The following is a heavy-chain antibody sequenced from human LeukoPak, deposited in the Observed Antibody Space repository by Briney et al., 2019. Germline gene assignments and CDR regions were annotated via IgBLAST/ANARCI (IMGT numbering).Heavy chain of an antibody. J-gene: IGHJ4*02. CDR3: ARGNYDSRMYYFDY. D-gene: IGHD3-22*01. CDR2: MNPNSGNT. V-gene: IGHV1-8*01. Sequence: GASVKVSCKASGYTFTSYDMNWVRQATGQGLEWMGWMNPNSGNTGYAQKFQGRVTMTRNTSISTAYMELSSLRSEDTAVYYCARGNYDSRMYYFDYWGQGTLVTVSS. CDR1: GYTFTSYD.